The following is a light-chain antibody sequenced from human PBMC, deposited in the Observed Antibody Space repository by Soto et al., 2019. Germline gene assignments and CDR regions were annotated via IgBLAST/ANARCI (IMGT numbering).Light chain of an antibody. J-gene: IGKJ4*01. CDR3: QRRSNWPRLT. CDR2: DAS. CDR1: QSVSSY. V-gene: IGKV3-11*01. Sequence: DIVLTQSPAILSLSPGERATLSCRASQSVSSYLAWYQQNPGQAPRLLIYDASNRATGIPARFSGSGSGTDFTLTISSLEPEDFAFYYCQRRSNWPRLTFGGGTKWEFK.